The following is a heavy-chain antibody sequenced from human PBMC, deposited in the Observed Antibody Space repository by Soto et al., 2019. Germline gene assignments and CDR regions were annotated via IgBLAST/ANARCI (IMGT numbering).Heavy chain of an antibody. V-gene: IGHV4-59*08. CDR1: RGSISTYY. CDR3: ARHATRSYDY. CDR2: IYYNGNT. Sequence: SETLSLTCTVSRGSISTYYWSWIRQPPGKGLECIGYIYYNGNTNYNPSLKSRVTISVDTSKNQLTLNLNSVTAADTAVYYCARHATRSYDYWGQGTLVTVSS. J-gene: IGHJ4*02.